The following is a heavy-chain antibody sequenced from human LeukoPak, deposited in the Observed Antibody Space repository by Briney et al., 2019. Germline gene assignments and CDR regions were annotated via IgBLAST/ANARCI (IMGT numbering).Heavy chain of an antibody. J-gene: IGHJ4*02. CDR1: GFTFSNNW. Sequence: GGSLRLSCVASGFTFSNNWMTWVRQAPGKGLEWVASVKKDASEKYYVDSVKGRFTISRDNAKNSLYLQMDSLRVEDTAVYYCARGDWGMYYFDYWGQGTLVTVSS. CDR3: ARGDWGMYYFDY. D-gene: IGHD7-27*01. V-gene: IGHV3-7*01. CDR2: VKKDASEK.